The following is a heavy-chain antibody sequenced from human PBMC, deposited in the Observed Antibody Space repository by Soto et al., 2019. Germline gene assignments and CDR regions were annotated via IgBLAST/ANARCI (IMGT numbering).Heavy chain of an antibody. CDR1: GVSISSYY. Sequence: SETLSLTCTVSGVSISSYYWSCIRQPPGKGLEWIGYIYYSGSTNYNPSHKSRVTISVDTSKNQFSLKLSSVTAADMAVYYCARGIRFLEWLSPYYFDYWGQGTLVTVS. CDR2: IYYSGST. CDR3: ARGIRFLEWLSPYYFDY. V-gene: IGHV4-59*01. D-gene: IGHD3-3*01. J-gene: IGHJ4*02.